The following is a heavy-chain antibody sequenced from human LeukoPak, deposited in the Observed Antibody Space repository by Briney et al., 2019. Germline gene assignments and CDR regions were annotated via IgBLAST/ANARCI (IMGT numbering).Heavy chain of an antibody. Sequence: PGRSLRLSCAASGFMFRSYGMHWVRQAPGKGLEWVAVIWYDGSNKYYTDSVKGQFTISRDNSNNTLYLQMNSLRVEDTAVYYCARGHVRGYSYGFGYWGQGSLVTVPS. D-gene: IGHD5-18*01. CDR3: ARGHVRGYSYGFGY. CDR1: GFMFRSYG. CDR2: IWYDGSNK. V-gene: IGHV3-33*08. J-gene: IGHJ4*02.